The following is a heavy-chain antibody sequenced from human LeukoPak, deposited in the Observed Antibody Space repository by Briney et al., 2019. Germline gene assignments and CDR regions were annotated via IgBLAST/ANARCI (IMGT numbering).Heavy chain of an antibody. D-gene: IGHD3-9*01. CDR1: GFTFSTFS. CDR2: ISSGSGTV. J-gene: IGHJ4*02. V-gene: IGHV3-48*04. Sequence: GGSLRLSCAASGFTFSTFSMNWVRQAAGKGLEWVSYISSGSGTVYYADSVKGRFTISRDNAKNSLYLQMDSLRAEDTAVYYCAKSPYYDILTGYENDWGQGTLVTVSS. CDR3: AKSPYYDILTGYEND.